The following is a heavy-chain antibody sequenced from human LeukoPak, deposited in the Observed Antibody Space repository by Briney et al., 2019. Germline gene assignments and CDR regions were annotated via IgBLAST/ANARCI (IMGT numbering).Heavy chain of an antibody. D-gene: IGHD3-3*01. CDR2: ISGSGGST. CDR1: GFTFSSYA. Sequence: PGGSLRLSCAASGFTFSSYAMSWVRQAPGKGLEWVSAISGSGGSTYYADSVKGRFTISRDNSKNTLYLQMNSLRAEDTAVYYCAKETITIFGVVPNWFDPWGQGALVTVSS. J-gene: IGHJ5*02. CDR3: AKETITIFGVVPNWFDP. V-gene: IGHV3-23*01.